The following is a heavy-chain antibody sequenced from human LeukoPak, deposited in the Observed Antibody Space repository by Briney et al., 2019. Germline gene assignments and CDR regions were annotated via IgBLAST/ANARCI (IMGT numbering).Heavy chain of an antibody. CDR1: GGSFSGYY. V-gene: IGHV4-34*01. J-gene: IGHJ4*02. D-gene: IGHD6-6*01. Sequence: SETLSLTCAVYGGSFSGYYWSWIRQPPGKGLEWIGGINHSGSTNYNPSLKSRVTISVDTSKNQFSLKLSSVTAADTAVYYCARGPRGIAARTRGIYFDYWGQGTLVTVSS. CDR2: INHSGST. CDR3: ARGPRGIAARTRGIYFDY.